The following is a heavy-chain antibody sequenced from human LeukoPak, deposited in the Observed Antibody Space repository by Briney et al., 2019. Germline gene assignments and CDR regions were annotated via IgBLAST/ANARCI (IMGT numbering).Heavy chain of an antibody. J-gene: IGHJ4*02. CDR2: GHYSGTT. CDR1: GVSINSHY. V-gene: IGHV4-59*08. D-gene: IGHD3/OR15-3a*01. Sequence: SETLSLTCTVSGVSINSHYWSWIRQSPGKGLEWIAYGHYSGTTNYNPSLKSRVTISVDTSKNQFSLKLTSVSAADTAMYYCARHGTGTGYPLDSWGLGTLVTVSS. CDR3: ARHGTGTGYPLDS.